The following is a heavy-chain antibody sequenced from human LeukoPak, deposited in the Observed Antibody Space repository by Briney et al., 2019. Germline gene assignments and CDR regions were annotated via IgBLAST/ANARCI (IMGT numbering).Heavy chain of an antibody. D-gene: IGHD5-12*01. V-gene: IGHV3-23*01. J-gene: IGHJ4*02. CDR3: AKDTTRGYSGY. CDR2: ISGSGGDT. CDR1: GFTFSNYA. Sequence: GGSLRLSCAASGFTFSNYAMSWVRQAPGKGLEWVSGISGSGGDTYYADSVKGRFTISRDNSNNTLYLQVNSLRVEDTATYYCAKDTTRGYSGYGGQGTLVTVSS.